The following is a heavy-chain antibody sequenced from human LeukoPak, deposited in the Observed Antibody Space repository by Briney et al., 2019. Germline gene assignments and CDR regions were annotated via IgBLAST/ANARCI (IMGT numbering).Heavy chain of an antibody. J-gene: IGHJ4*02. Sequence: SETLSLTCAVYGGSFSGYYWSWIRHPPGKGLEWIGEINHSGSTNYNPSLKSRVTISVDTSKNQFSLKLSSVTAADTAVYYCARVLYNWNPIRVPYFDYWGQGTLVTVSS. D-gene: IGHD1-20*01. CDR2: INHSGST. CDR3: ARVLYNWNPIRVPYFDY. V-gene: IGHV4-34*01. CDR1: GGSFSGYY.